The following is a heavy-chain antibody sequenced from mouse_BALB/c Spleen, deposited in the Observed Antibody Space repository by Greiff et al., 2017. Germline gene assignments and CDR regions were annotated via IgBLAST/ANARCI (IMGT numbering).Heavy chain of an antibody. CDR2: IRSKSNNYAT. CDR1: GFTFNTYA. CDR3: VRRGVTTGMDY. D-gene: IGHD2-2*01. V-gene: IGHV10-1*02. Sequence: EVQRVESGGGLVQPKGSLKLSCAASGFTFNTYAMNWVRQAPGKGLEWVARIRSKSNNYATYYADSVKDRFTISRDDSQSMLYLQMNNLKTEDTAMYYCVRRGVTTGMDYWGQGTSVTVSS. J-gene: IGHJ4*01.